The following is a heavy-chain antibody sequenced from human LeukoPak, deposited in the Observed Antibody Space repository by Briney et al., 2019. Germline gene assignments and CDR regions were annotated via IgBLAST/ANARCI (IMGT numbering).Heavy chain of an antibody. CDR2: FAPEDGEA. Sequence: ASVKVSCKVFGNTLTELSMHWVRQAPGKGLESMGGFAPEDGEAIYAQQFQGRLTMTEDTSTHTAYMELSSLTSEDTAVYYCTTGRRYQLYGYWGQGTLVTVSS. CDR3: TTGRRYQLYGY. D-gene: IGHD2/OR15-2a*01. CDR1: GNTLTELS. J-gene: IGHJ4*02. V-gene: IGHV1-24*01.